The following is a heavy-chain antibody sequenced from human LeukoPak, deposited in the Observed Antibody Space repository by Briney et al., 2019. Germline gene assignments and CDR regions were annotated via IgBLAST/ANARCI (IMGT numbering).Heavy chain of an antibody. CDR2: INHSGST. Sequence: PSETLSLTCAVYGGSFSGYYWSRIRQPPGKGLEWIGEINHSGSTNYIPSLKSRVTISVDTSKNQFSLKLSSVTAADTAVYYCARREAALLWFGELPGMDVWGQGTTVTVSS. CDR1: GGSFSGYY. V-gene: IGHV4-34*01. J-gene: IGHJ6*02. CDR3: ARREAALLWFGELPGMDV. D-gene: IGHD3-10*01.